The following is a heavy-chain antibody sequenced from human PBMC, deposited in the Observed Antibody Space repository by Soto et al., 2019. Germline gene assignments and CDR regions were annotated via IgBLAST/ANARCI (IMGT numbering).Heavy chain of an antibody. V-gene: IGHV5-10-1*01. CDR1: GYSFTSYW. D-gene: IGHD3-10*01. CDR2: IDPSDSYT. J-gene: IGHJ4*02. Sequence: EVQLVQSGAEVKKPGESLRISCKGSGYSFTSYWISWVRQMPGKGLEWMGRIDPSDSYTNNSPSFQGHGTISADKSISTAYLQWSSLTASDTAMYFCASRHGSGGYIGYWGQGTLVTVSS. CDR3: ASRHGSGGYIGY.